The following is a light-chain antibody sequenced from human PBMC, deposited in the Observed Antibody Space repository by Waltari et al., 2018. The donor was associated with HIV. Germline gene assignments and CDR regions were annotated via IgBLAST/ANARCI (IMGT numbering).Light chain of an antibody. J-gene: IGKJ2*01. CDR2: STS. CDR3: HQYDSWPPYT. CDR1: QNIRSN. Sequence: EIVLTQSPATLSLRSGDTANLSCRACQNIRSNLAWLQQRPGLDPRLVVHSTSTRATGIPARFSGSGSGTNFSLTITGLQSEDYAVYYCHQYDSWPPYTFGQGTIVEIK. V-gene: IGKV3-15*01.